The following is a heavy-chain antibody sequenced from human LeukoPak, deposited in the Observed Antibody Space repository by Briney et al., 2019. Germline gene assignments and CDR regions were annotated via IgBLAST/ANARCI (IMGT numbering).Heavy chain of an antibody. CDR3: ARGNTIFWATPPNDY. CDR1: GFTFSSYV. Sequence: GGSLRLSCAASGFTFSSYVMHWVRQAPGKGLEWVAVISYDGSNKYYADSVKGRFTISRDNSKNTLYLQMNSLRAEDTAVYYCARGNTIFWATPPNDYWGQGTLVTVSS. CDR2: ISYDGSNK. J-gene: IGHJ4*02. V-gene: IGHV3-30-3*01. D-gene: IGHD3-9*01.